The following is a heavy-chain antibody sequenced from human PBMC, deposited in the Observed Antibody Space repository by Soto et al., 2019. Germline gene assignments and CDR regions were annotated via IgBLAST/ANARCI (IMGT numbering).Heavy chain of an antibody. CDR3: ARDRTYYYDSSGYYYGPFDY. CDR1: GFTFSSYA. D-gene: IGHD3-22*01. Sequence: PGGSLRLSCAASGFTFSSYAMHWVRQAPGKGLEWVAVISYDGSNKYYADSVKGRFTISRDNSKNTLYLQMNSLRAEDMAVYYCARDRTYYYDSSGYYYGPFDYWGQGTLVTVSS. CDR2: ISYDGSNK. V-gene: IGHV3-30-3*01. J-gene: IGHJ4*02.